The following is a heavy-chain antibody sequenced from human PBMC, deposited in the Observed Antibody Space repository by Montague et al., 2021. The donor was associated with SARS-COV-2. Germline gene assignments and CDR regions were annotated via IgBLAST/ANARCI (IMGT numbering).Heavy chain of an antibody. CDR3: TRAVWGVQDY. D-gene: IGHD3-10*01. CDR1: GDSVSSNSVS. CDR2: TYYRSKWSN. J-gene: IGHJ4*02. V-gene: IGHV6-1*01. Sequence: CPIPGDSVSSNSVSWNWIRQSPSRGLEWLGRTYYRSKWSNEYALSVKSRITITPDTSKYQLSLQLTSVTPEDTAVYYCTRAVWGVQDYWGQGSLVTVSS.